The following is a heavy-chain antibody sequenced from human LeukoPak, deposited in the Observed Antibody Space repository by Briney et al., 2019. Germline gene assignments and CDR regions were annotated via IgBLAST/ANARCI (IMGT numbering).Heavy chain of an antibody. Sequence: SQTLSLTCTVSGGSISSGSYYWSWIRQPPGKGLEWIGSIYHSGSTYYNPSLKSRVTISVDTSKNQFSLKLSSVTAADTAVYYCARVVTTMIVVVAFDIWGQGTMVTVSS. V-gene: IGHV4-39*07. CDR3: ARVVTTMIVVVAFDI. D-gene: IGHD3-22*01. CDR2: IYHSGST. CDR1: GGSISSGSYY. J-gene: IGHJ3*02.